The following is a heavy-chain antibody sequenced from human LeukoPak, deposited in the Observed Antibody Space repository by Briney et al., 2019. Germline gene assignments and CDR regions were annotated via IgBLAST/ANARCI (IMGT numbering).Heavy chain of an antibody. J-gene: IGHJ4*02. D-gene: IGHD2-21*02. CDR2: IIPIFGTA. CDR3: ARGPAYCGGDCYLGPFDY. V-gene: IGHV1-69*13. CDR1: GGTFSSYA. Sequence: SVKVSCKASGGTFSSYAISWVRQAPGQGLEWMGGIIPIFGTANYAQKFQGRVTITADESTSTAYMELSSLRSEDTAVCYCARGPAYCGGDCYLGPFDYWGQGTLVTVSS.